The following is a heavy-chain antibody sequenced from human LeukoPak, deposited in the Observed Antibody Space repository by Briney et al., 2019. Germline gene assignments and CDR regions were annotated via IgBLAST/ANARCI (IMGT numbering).Heavy chain of an antibody. V-gene: IGHV3-73*01. CDR1: GFTFSGAA. D-gene: IGHD2-15*01. CDR2: IRTKPNNYAT. CDR3: TTFPGAVAPEGNY. Sequence: PGGSLRLSCAASGFTFSGAAIHWVRQASGKGLEWVGRIRTKPNNYATAYAASVQGRFTISRDDSKKTAYLQMSSLRTEDTALYYCTTFPGAVAPEGNYWGQGTLVSVSS. J-gene: IGHJ4*02.